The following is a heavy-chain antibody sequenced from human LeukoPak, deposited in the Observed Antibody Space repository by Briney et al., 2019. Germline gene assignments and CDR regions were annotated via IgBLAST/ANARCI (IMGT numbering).Heavy chain of an antibody. Sequence: GTSLTVARTASVYIITNYDMKWMSLDLGGGRERKGRMNPNSGNTGYAQKFQGRVTMTRNTSISTAYMELSSLRSEDTAVYYCARGLYGSGSYYIYYYYYMDVWGKGTTVTVSS. D-gene: IGHD3-10*01. CDR2: MNPNSGNT. CDR1: VYIITNYD. CDR3: ARGLYGSGSYYIYYYYYMDV. V-gene: IGHV1-8*01. J-gene: IGHJ6*03.